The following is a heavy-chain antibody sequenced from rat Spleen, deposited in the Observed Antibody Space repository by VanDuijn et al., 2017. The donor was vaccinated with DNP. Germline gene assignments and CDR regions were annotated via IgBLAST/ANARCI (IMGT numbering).Heavy chain of an antibody. Sequence: EVQLVESGGNLVQPGRSLRLSCAASGFTFSDYYMAWVRQAPKKGLEWVAAISPSGIRTYNPDSVKGRFTISRDNAKSSLYLQMNSLKSGDTATYYCARGSTSIYWYFDFWGPGFMVTVSS. V-gene: IGHV5-7*01. CDR2: ISPSGIRT. D-gene: IGHD3-1*01. CDR3: ARGSTSIYWYFDF. J-gene: IGHJ1*01. CDR1: GFTFSDYY.